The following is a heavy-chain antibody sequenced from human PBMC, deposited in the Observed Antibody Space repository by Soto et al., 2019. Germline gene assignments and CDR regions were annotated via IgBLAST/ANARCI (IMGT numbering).Heavy chain of an antibody. CDR2: ISGDSGLS. V-gene: IGHV3-23*01. CDR1: GFTFSTYA. CDR3: AKRLIAPGPAGMDV. Sequence: GGSLRLSCVTSGFTFSTYAMSWVRQAPGKGLEWVSVISGDSGLSYYADSVRGRFTISRDNSKNTLYLQMNSLRVEDTAIYYCAKRLIAPGPAGMDVWGQGTTVTVSS. J-gene: IGHJ6*02. D-gene: IGHD6-6*01.